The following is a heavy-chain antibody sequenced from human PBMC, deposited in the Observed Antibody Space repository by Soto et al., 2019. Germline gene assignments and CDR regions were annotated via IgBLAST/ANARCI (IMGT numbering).Heavy chain of an antibody. CDR3: AREGSSGYSPLDY. Sequence: SVKVSCKASGGTFSSYAISWVRQAPGQGLEWMGGIIPIFGTANYAQKFQGRVTITADKSTSTAYMELSSLRSEDTAVYYCAREGSSGYSPLDYWGQGTLVTVSS. CDR1: GGTFSSYA. D-gene: IGHD3-22*01. J-gene: IGHJ4*02. CDR2: IIPIFGTA. V-gene: IGHV1-69*06.